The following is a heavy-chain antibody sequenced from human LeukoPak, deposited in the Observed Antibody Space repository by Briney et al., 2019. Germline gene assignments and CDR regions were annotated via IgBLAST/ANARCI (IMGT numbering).Heavy chain of an antibody. D-gene: IGHD3-10*01. Sequence: KVGESPKISCKGSGYSFTSYWIGWVRQMRGKGLEWMGIIYPGGSDTRYSPSFQGQVTISADKSISTAYLQWSSLKASDTAMYYCARQSGSGRDLDFDYWGQGTLVTVSS. CDR2: IYPGGSDT. J-gene: IGHJ4*02. CDR1: GYSFTSYW. V-gene: IGHV5-51*01. CDR3: ARQSGSGRDLDFDY.